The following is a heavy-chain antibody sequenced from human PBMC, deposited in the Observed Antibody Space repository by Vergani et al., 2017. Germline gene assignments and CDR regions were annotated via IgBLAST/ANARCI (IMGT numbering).Heavy chain of an antibody. CDR3: ARDSVTTGQYGMDV. D-gene: IGHD1-1*01. V-gene: IGHV4-61*02. CDR2: IYTSGST. J-gene: IGHJ6*02. CDR1: GGSISSGSYY. Sequence: QVQLQESGPGLVKPSQTLSLTCTVSGGSISSGSYYWSWIRQPAGKGLEWIGRIYTSGSTNYNPSLKSRVTISVDTSKNQFSLKLSSVTAADTAVYYCARDSVTTGQYGMDVWGQGTTVTVSS.